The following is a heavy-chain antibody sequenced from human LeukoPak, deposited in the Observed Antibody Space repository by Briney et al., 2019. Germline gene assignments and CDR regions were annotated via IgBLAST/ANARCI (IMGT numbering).Heavy chain of an antibody. CDR2: VYPGDSHN. CDR3: ARRAFERLVDFDF. V-gene: IGHV5-51*01. J-gene: IGHJ4*02. Sequence: GGSLQIRCQGTGSRFTNYWMGGGRPVTGKGVGGMGIVYPGDSHNRYSPSFEGQNTISADNSINTAYLQWSSLSASDTAMYYCARRAFERLVDFDFWGQGTLVTVSS. D-gene: IGHD3-16*01. CDR1: GSRFTNYW.